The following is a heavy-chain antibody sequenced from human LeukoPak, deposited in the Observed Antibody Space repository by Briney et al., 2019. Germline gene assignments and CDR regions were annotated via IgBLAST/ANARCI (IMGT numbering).Heavy chain of an antibody. CDR1: GGSISSYY. D-gene: IGHD3-9*01. J-gene: IGHJ3*02. CDR3: ARDTRGDFLTGIHGFDI. CDR2: ISYSGST. V-gene: IGHV4-59*01. Sequence: SETLSLTCTVSGGSISSYYWSWIRQPPGKGLEWIGYISYSGSTNYNPSLKSRVTISVDTSKNQFSLKLSSVTAADTAVYYCARDTRGDFLTGIHGFDIWGQGTMVTVSS.